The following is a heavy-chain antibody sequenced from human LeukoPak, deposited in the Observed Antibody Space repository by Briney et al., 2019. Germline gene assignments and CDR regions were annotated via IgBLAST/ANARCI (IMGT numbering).Heavy chain of an antibody. V-gene: IGHV3-74*01. D-gene: IGHD3-10*01. CDR2: ISSDGSST. J-gene: IGHJ4*02. Sequence: GGSLRLSCAASGFSFSSYWMHWVRQAPGEGLVWVSRISSDGSSTIYADSVKGRFTISRDNAKNTLYLQMSSLRAEDTAVYYCARLGSGSTLDCWGQGILVTVSS. CDR1: GFSFSSYW. CDR3: ARLGSGSTLDC.